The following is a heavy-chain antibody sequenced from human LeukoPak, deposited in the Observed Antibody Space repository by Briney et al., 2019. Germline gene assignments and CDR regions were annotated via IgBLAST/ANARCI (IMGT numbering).Heavy chain of an antibody. CDR3: ARGRRPVGSSHRRNWFDP. V-gene: IGHV4-34*01. J-gene: IGHJ5*02. CDR2: INHSGST. Sequence: PSETLSLTCAVYGGSFSGYYWSWIRQPPGKGLEWIGEINHSGSTNYNPSLKSRVTISVDTSKNQFSLKLSSVTAADTAVYYCARGRRPVGSSHRRNWFDPWGQGTLVTVSS. CDR1: GGSFSGYY. D-gene: IGHD6-6*01.